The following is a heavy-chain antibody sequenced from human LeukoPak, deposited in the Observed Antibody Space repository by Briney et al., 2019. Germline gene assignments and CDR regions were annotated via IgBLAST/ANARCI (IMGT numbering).Heavy chain of an antibody. Sequence: SVKVSCKASGGTFSSYAISWVRQAPGQGLEWMGGIIPIFGTANYAQKFQGRVAITADESTSTAYMELSSLRFEDTAVYYCASGDLYYYDSSGIYYFDYWGQGTLVTVSS. D-gene: IGHD3-22*01. J-gene: IGHJ4*02. CDR2: IIPIFGTA. V-gene: IGHV1-69*01. CDR1: GGTFSSYA. CDR3: ASGDLYYYDSSGIYYFDY.